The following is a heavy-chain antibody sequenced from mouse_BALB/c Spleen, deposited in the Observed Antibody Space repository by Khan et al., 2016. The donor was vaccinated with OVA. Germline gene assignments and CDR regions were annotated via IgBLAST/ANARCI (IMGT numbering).Heavy chain of an antibody. J-gene: IGHJ4*01. CDR1: GFSLTTYG. CDR3: GRQPHYHYYIMDH. D-gene: IGHD1-1*02. Sequence: VQLQESGPGLAAPSQSLSITCTISGFSLTTYGVHWVRQPPGKGLEWLVVIWSDGITNYNSALKSRLTITKDNSQSQVFLKMNSLQTDDTAIYFYGRQPHYHYYIMDHWGQGTSVTVSS. CDR2: IWSDGIT. V-gene: IGHV2-6-1*01.